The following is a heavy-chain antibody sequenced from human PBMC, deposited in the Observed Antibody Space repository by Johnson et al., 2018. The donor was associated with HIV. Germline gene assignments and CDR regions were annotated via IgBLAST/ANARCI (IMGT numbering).Heavy chain of an antibody. CDR1: GFTFDDYA. D-gene: IGHD3-22*01. CDR2: ISWNSVTI. V-gene: IGHV3-9*01. J-gene: IGHJ3*02. Sequence: VQLVESGGGLVQPGRSLRLSCAASGFTFDDYAMHWVRQVPGKGLEWVSGISWNSVTIGYADSVKGRFTISRDNAKNTLYLQMSSLRAGDTAVYYCARASGYYLSDAFDIWGQGTMVTVS. CDR3: ARASGYYLSDAFDI.